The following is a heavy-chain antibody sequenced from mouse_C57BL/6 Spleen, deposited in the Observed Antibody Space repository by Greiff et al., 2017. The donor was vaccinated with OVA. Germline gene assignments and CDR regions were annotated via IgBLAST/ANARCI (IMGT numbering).Heavy chain of an antibody. D-gene: IGHD2-4*01. CDR3: ARSNDYEMN. Sequence: QLQQPGAELVRPGTSVKLSCKASGYTFTSYWMHWVKQRPGQGLEWIGVIDPSDSYTNYNQKFKGKATLTVDTSSSTAYMQLSSLTSEDSAVYYCARSNDYEMNWGQGTTLTVSS. J-gene: IGHJ2*01. V-gene: IGHV1-59*01. CDR2: IDPSDSYT. CDR1: GYTFTSYW.